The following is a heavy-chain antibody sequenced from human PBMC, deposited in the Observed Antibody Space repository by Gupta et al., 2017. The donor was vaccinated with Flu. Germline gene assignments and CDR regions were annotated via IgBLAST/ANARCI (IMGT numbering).Heavy chain of an antibody. CDR3: AREGHSSTWYNWYFDL. J-gene: IGHJ2*01. V-gene: IGHV3-13*04. CDR1: GFPFSNYE. CDR2: IGASDDT. D-gene: IGHD6-13*01. Sequence: EVQLVESGGGLVQPGGSLRLSCAASGFPFSNYEWHWVRQAPGKGLEWVSAIGASDDTYYIDSVKGRFTISRDTAKGSLYLQMNSLRAGDTAVYFCAREGHSSTWYNWYFDLWGRGTLVTVSS.